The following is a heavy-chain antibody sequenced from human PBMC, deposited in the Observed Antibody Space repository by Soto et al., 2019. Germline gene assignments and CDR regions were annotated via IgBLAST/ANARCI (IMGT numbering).Heavy chain of an antibody. Sequence: QVQLVESGGGVVQPGRSLRLSCAASGFTFSSYAMHWVRQAPGKGLEWVAVISYDGSNKYYADSVKGRFTISRDNSKNTLYLQMNSLRAEDTAVYYCARDSRGYAGYWGPGTLVTVSS. CDR3: ARDSRGYAGY. CDR2: ISYDGSNK. D-gene: IGHD5-12*01. J-gene: IGHJ4*02. V-gene: IGHV3-30-3*01. CDR1: GFTFSSYA.